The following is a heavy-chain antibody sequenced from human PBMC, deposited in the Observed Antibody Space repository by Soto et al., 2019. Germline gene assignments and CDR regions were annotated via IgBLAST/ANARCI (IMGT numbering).Heavy chain of an antibody. CDR1: GFTFSTYW. CDR2: INSDGSTT. Sequence: GGSLRLSCAASGFTFSTYWMHWVRQAPGKGLVWVSRINSDGSTTNYADSVKGRFTISRDNAKNTLYLKMNSLRADDTAVYYCARDLTGDNTYWGQGTLVPVSS. V-gene: IGHV3-74*01. D-gene: IGHD2-21*02. J-gene: IGHJ4*02. CDR3: ARDLTGDNTY.